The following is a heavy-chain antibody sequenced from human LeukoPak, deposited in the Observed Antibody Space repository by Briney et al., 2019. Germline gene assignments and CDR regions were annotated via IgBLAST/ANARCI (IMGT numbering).Heavy chain of an antibody. D-gene: IGHD4-17*01. V-gene: IGHV4-39*07. CDR1: GGSISNSNYY. CDR2: IYYSGSA. J-gene: IGHJ4*02. CDR3: ARETLNDYGDYRPNIDY. Sequence: PSETLSLTCTVSGGSISNSNYYWGWLRQPPGKGLEWIGNIYYSGSAYYNPSLKSRVTISVDTSKNQFSLKLSSVTAADTAVYYCARETLNDYGDYRPNIDYWGQGTLVTVSS.